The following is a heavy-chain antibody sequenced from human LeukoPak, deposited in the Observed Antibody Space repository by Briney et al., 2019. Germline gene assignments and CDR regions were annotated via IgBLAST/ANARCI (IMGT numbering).Heavy chain of an antibody. CDR1: GYTFTSYG. J-gene: IGHJ6*02. V-gene: IGHV1-18*01. CDR2: ISGYNGNT. Sequence: AASVKVSCKASGYTFTSYGINWVRQAPGQGLEWMGWISGYNGNTNYAQKLQGRVTMTTDTSTSTAYMDLRSLRYDDTAVYYCTKDHWALLSAYYYHGMDVWGQGTTVTVAS. CDR3: TKDHWALLSAYYYHGMDV. D-gene: IGHD2-15*01.